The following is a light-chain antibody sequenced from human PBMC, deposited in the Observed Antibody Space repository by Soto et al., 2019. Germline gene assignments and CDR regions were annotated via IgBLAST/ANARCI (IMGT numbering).Light chain of an antibody. CDR1: QSVSSY. CDR2: DAS. J-gene: IGKJ4*01. CDR3: RQRSNWPRIT. V-gene: IGKV3-11*01. Sequence: EIVLTQSPATLSLSPGERATLSCRASQSVSSYLAWYQQKPGQAPRLLIYDASNSATGIPARFSGSGSGTDFTLTISSLEPEDFAVYYCRQRSNWPRITFGGGTKVEIK.